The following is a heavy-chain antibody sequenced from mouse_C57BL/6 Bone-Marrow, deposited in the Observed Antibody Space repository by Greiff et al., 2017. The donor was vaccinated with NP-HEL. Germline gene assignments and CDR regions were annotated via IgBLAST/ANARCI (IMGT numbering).Heavy chain of an antibody. D-gene: IGHD4-1*01. CDR2: ISNGGGST. Sequence: EVKLVESGGGLVQPGGSLKLSCAASGFTFSDYYMYWVRQTPEKRLEWVAYISNGGGSTYYPDTVKGRFTIVRDNAKNTLYLQMSRLKSEDTAMYYCARHGLTGTNAMDYWGQGTSVTVSS. J-gene: IGHJ4*01. CDR1: GFTFSDYY. CDR3: ARHGLTGTNAMDY. V-gene: IGHV5-12*01.